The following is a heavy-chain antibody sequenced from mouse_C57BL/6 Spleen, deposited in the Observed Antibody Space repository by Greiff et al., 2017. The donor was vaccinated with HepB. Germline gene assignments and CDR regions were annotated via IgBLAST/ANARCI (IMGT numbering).Heavy chain of an antibody. CDR3: ASYYGSSYGLYFDV. V-gene: IGHV1-39*01. J-gene: IGHJ1*03. D-gene: IGHD1-1*01. CDR2: INPNYGTT. Sequence: EVQLQESGPELVKPGASVKISCKASGYSFTDYNMNWVKQSNGKSLEWIGVINPNYGTTSYNQKFKGKATLTVDQSSSTAYMQLNSMTSEDSAVYYCASYYGSSYGLYFDVWGTGTTVTVSS. CDR1: GYSFTDYN.